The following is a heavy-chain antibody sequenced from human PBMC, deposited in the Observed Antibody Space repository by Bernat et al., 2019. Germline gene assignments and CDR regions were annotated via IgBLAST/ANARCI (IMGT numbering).Heavy chain of an antibody. Sequence: KLIEFGPEVKNPGASMKVACKTSGYSFTTFGISWVRQAPGQGLEWVGWISTYNGDTKYAQKFQDRVTLTTDTSTRTAYLELRSLRSDDTAVYYCARALCRSATCDGWFDPWGQGTLVTVSS. CDR1: GYSFTTFG. V-gene: IGHV1-18*01. D-gene: IGHD2-2*01. J-gene: IGHJ5*02. CDR3: ARALCRSATCDGWFDP. CDR2: ISTYNGDT.